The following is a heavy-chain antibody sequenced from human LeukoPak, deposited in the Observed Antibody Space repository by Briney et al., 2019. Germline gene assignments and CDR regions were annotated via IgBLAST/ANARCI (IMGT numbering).Heavy chain of an antibody. CDR1: GYTFTSYG. CDR2: INPNSGGT. D-gene: IGHD1-1*01. Sequence: ASVKVSCKASGYTFTSYGISWVRQAPGQGLEWMGWINPNSGGTNYAQKFQGRVTMTRDTSISTAYMELSRLRSDDTAVYYCARVKLEPYYYYYYMDVWGKGTTVTVSS. J-gene: IGHJ6*03. CDR3: ARVKLEPYYYYYYMDV. V-gene: IGHV1-2*02.